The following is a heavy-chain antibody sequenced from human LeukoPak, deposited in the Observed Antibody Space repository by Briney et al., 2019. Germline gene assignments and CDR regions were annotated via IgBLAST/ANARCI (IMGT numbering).Heavy chain of an antibody. Sequence: GGSLRLSCAASGFTFSSYSMNWVRQAPGKGLEWVSSISSSSSYIYYADSVKGRFTISRDNAKNSLYLQMNSLRAEDTAVYYFARDYLYSGSYSGWFDPWGQGTLVTVSS. J-gene: IGHJ5*02. CDR1: GFTFSSYS. CDR3: ARDYLYSGSYSGWFDP. V-gene: IGHV3-21*01. CDR2: ISSSSSYI. D-gene: IGHD1-26*01.